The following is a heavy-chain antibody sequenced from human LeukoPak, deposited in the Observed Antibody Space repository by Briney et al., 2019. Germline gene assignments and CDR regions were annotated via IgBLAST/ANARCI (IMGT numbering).Heavy chain of an antibody. CDR1: GGSFSGYY. D-gene: IGHD5-18*01. CDR3: ARAVGSGYSYGRDYYFDY. V-gene: IGHV4-34*01. Sequence: SETLSLTCAVYGGSFSGYYWSWLRQPPGKGLEWIGYIYHSGSTYYNPSLKSRVTISVDRSKNQFSLKLSSVTAADTAVYYCARAVGSGYSYGRDYYFDYWGQGTLVTVSS. CDR2: IYHSGST. J-gene: IGHJ4*02.